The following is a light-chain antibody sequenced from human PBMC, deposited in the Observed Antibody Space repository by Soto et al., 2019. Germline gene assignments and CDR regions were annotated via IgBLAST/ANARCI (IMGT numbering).Light chain of an antibody. CDR2: DAS. CDR3: QQRSNWPPIT. CDR1: QSVSSY. J-gene: IGKJ5*01. V-gene: IGKV3-11*01. Sequence: EIVLTQSQVTLSLSPPERSNLXCRSSQSVSSYLAWYQQRPGQAPRLLIYDASNRATGIPARFSGSGSGTDFTLTISSLEPEDFAVYYCQQRSNWPPITFGQGTRLENK.